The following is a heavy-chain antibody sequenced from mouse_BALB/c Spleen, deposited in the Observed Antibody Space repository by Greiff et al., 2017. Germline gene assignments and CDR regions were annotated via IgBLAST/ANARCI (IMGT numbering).Heavy chain of an antibody. D-gene: IGHD1-1*01. J-gene: IGHJ1*01. CDR1: GYTFTDYV. V-gene: IGHV1-77*01. CDR2: IYPGSGST. CDR3: ARGITTVRYFDV. Sequence: VMLVESGPELVKPGASVKMSCKASGYTFTDYVISWVKQRTGQGLEWIGEIYPGSGSTYYNEKFKGKATLTADKSSNTAYMQLSSLTSEDSAVYFCARGITTVRYFDVWGAGTTVTVSS.